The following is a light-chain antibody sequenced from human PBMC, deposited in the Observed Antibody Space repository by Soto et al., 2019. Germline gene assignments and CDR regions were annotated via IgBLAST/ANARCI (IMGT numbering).Light chain of an antibody. CDR1: QSISSY. CDR2: AAS. CDR3: QQSYSTPPEPT. J-gene: IGKJ2*01. Sequence: DIQMTQSPSSLSASVGDRVTITCRASQSISSYLNWYQQKPGKAPKLLIYAASSLQSGVPSRFSGSGSGTDFTLTISSLQPEDFATYYCQQSYSTPPEPTFXQGTKVDIK. V-gene: IGKV1-39*01.